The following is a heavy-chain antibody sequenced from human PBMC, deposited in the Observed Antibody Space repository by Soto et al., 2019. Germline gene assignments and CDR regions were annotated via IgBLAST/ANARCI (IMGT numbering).Heavy chain of an antibody. Sequence: QVQLVQSGAEVKKPGSSVKVSCKAFGGTFSSYTISWVRQAPGQGLEWMGRIIPILGIANYAQKFQGRVTITADKSTSTAYMELSSLRSEDTAVYYCARGRIAVAGTDWFDPWGQGTLVTVSS. J-gene: IGHJ5*02. V-gene: IGHV1-69*02. D-gene: IGHD6-19*01. CDR3: ARGRIAVAGTDWFDP. CDR1: GGTFSSYT. CDR2: IIPILGIA.